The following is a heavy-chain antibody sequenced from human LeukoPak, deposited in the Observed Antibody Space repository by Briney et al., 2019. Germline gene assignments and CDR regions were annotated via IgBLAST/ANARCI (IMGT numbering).Heavy chain of an antibody. CDR1: GGSISSYY. V-gene: IGHV4-59*01. D-gene: IGHD3-10*01. CDR3: ARSGSGTHFDY. Sequence: SETLSLTCTVSGGSISSYYWSWIRQPPGKGLEWIGYIYYSGSTNYNPSLKSRVTISVDTSKNQFSLKLSSVTAADTAVYYCARSGSGTHFDYWGQGTLVTVSS. CDR2: IYYSGST. J-gene: IGHJ4*02.